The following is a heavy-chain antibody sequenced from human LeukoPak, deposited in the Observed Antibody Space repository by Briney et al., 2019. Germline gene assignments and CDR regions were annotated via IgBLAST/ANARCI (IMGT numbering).Heavy chain of an antibody. CDR3: ARLLLLAPFHQYYYGMDV. Sequence: SVKVSCKASGGTFSSYAISWVRQAPGQGLEWMGGIIPIFGTANYAQKFQGRVTITADESTSTAYMEPSNLRSEDTAVYYCARLLLLAPFHQYYYGMDVWGKGTTVTVSS. CDR1: GGTFSSYA. V-gene: IGHV1-69*01. CDR2: IIPIFGTA. D-gene: IGHD2-15*01. J-gene: IGHJ6*04.